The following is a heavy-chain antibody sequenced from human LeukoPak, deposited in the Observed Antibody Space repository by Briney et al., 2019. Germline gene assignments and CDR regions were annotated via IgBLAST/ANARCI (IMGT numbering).Heavy chain of an antibody. D-gene: IGHD3-22*01. CDR3: ARDLATYYYDSSGPEDP. CDR2: NSAYNGNT. V-gene: IGHV1-18*01. CDR1: GYTFTSYG. Sequence: GASVKVSCKASGYTFTSYGVSWVRQAPGQGLEWMGWNSAYNGNTNYAQKFQGRVTMTTDSSTSTAYMELRSLRSDDTAVYYCARDLATYYYDSSGPEDPWGQGTLVTVSS. J-gene: IGHJ5*02.